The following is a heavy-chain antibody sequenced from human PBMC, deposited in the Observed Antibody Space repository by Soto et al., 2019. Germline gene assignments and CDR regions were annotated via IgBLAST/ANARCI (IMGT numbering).Heavy chain of an antibody. CDR1: GGSFCGYY. Sequence: LSLTCAVYGGSFCGYYWSWIRQPPGKGLEWIGEINHSGSTNYNPSLKSRVTISVDTSKNQFSLKLSSVTAADTAVYYCARAFRGGSSWYYWGQGTLVTVSS. J-gene: IGHJ4*02. D-gene: IGHD6-13*01. CDR2: INHSGST. V-gene: IGHV4-34*01. CDR3: ARAFRGGSSWYY.